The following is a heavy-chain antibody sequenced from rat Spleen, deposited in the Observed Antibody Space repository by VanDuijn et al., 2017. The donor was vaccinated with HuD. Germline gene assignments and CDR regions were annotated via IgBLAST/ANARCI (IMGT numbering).Heavy chain of an antibody. CDR3: TRGFTVAVF. CDR1: GFTFSNYD. D-gene: IGHD1-2*01. V-gene: IGHV5-22*01. Sequence: EVQLVESGGGLVQPGRSMKLSCAASGFTFSNYDMAWVRQAPKKGLEWVATIRHDGSSTDYGDSVKGRFTISRDSAKSTLYLQMDSLRSEDTATYYCTRGFTVAVFWGQGVMVTVSS. J-gene: IGHJ2*01. CDR2: IRHDGSST.